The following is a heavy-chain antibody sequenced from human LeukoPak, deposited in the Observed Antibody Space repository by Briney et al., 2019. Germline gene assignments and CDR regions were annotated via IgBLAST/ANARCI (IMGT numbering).Heavy chain of an antibody. V-gene: IGHV4-59*01. CDR3: ARGFGSPDY. CDR1: GGSISSYY. D-gene: IGHD3-16*01. Sequence: SETLSLTCTVSGGSISSYYWSWIRQPPGKGLEWIGHIYYSGSTTYNPSLKSRVTISVDTSKNQFSLNLSSVTAADTAVYYCARGFGSPDYWGQGTLVTVSS. CDR2: IYYSGST. J-gene: IGHJ4*02.